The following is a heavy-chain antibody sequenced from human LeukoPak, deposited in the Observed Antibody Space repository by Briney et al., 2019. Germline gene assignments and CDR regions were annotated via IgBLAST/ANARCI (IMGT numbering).Heavy chain of an antibody. D-gene: IGHD3-10*01. CDR1: GFTFSDYY. J-gene: IGHJ5*02. V-gene: IGHV3-53*01. CDR3: AGGLLRKFDP. CDR2: IYSGGTT. Sequence: QTGGSLRLSCAASGFTFSDYYMNWVRQAPGKGPEWVSVIYSGGTTYYADSVKGRFTISRDDSKNTLYLQMNSLKTDDTAVYYCAGGLLRKFDPWGQGTLVTVSS.